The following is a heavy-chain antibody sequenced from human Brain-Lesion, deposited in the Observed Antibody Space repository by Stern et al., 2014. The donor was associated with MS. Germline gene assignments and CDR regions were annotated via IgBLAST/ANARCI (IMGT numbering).Heavy chain of an antibody. Sequence: QVPLVESGGGVVQPGRPLRLSCVASGFTFGSCAMHWVRQAPGKGLEWVAGVSYDGSNKYYADSVKGRFTISRDNSQNTLYMQMSSLRPEDTAVYYCAKDRQYLTYFFDHWGQGSLVTVSS. CDR1: GFTFGSCA. J-gene: IGHJ5*02. D-gene: IGHD2/OR15-2a*01. CDR2: VSYDGSNK. CDR3: AKDRQYLTYFFDH. V-gene: IGHV3-30*18.